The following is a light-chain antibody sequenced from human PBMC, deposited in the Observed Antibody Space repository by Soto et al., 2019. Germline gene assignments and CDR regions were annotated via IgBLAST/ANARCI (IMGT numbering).Light chain of an antibody. CDR1: QSISSNY. Sequence: EIVLTQSPGTLSLSPGERATLSCRASQSISSNYLAWYQQTPGQAPRLLIYDASSRAAGIPDRFSGSGSGTDFTLTISRLEPEDFVVYYCQQYGGWPRTFGQGTKVEIK. CDR3: QQYGGWPRT. V-gene: IGKV3-20*01. J-gene: IGKJ1*01. CDR2: DAS.